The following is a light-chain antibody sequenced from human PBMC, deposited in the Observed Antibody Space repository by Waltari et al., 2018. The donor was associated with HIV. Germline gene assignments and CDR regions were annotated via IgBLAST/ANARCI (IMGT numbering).Light chain of an antibody. CDR3: QQYGTSPYT. J-gene: IGKJ2*01. CDR2: AAS. CDR1: RSVSSNY. Sequence: ENVLTQSPGALSLSLGERAPLSCRASRSVSSNYLPWYQQIPGQAPRLLIYAASTRATAIPDRFSGSGSGTDFTLTISRLEPEDFAVYYCQQYGTSPYTFGQGTKVEI. V-gene: IGKV3-20*01.